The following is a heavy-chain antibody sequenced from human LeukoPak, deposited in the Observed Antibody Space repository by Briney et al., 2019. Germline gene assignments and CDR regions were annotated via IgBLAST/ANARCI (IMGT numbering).Heavy chain of an antibody. D-gene: IGHD3-3*01. V-gene: IGHV1-8*01. CDR3: ARSFQSGYYTQYYYGMDV. Sequence: ASVKVSCKASGYTFTSYDINWVRQATGQGLEWMGWMNPNSGNTGYAQKFQGRVTMTRNTSISTAYMELSSLRSEDTAVYCCARSFQSGYYTQYYYGMDVWGQGTTVTVSS. CDR1: GYTFTSYD. J-gene: IGHJ6*02. CDR2: MNPNSGNT.